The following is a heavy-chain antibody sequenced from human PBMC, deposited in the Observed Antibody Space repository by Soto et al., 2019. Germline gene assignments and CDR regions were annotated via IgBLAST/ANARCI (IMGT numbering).Heavy chain of an antibody. CDR1: GFTFSSYW. D-gene: IGHD3-10*01. CDR3: ARDTPGTGLDY. V-gene: IGHV3-74*01. CDR2: VIGDGSTT. J-gene: IGHJ4*02. Sequence: EVQLVESGGGLVQPGGSLRLSCAASGFTFSSYWMHWVRQTPGRGLVWVSHVIGDGSTTGYADSVKGRFTISRDNAKNTLYLEMNSLRAEDTAVYYCARDTPGTGLDYWGQGILVTVSS.